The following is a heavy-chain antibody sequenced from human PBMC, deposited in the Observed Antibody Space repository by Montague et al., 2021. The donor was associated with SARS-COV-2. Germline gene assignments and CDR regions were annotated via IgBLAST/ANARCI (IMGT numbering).Heavy chain of an antibody. D-gene: IGHD3-10*01. V-gene: IGHV2-70*01. Sequence: PALVKPTQTLTLTCTLSGFSLTTRGLCVNWIRQPPGKSLEWLAHIDWDDDEYYSMSLKTRLTISKDASKNQVVLTMTNMDPVDTATYYCARIKNCSASGTSADWYFDLWGRGTLVAVSS. CDR1: GFSLTTRGLC. CDR2: IDWDDDE. CDR3: ARIKNCSASGTSADWYFDL. J-gene: IGHJ2*01.